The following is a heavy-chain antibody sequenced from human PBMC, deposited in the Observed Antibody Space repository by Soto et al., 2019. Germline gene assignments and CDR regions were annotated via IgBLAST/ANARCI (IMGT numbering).Heavy chain of an antibody. J-gene: IGHJ4*02. CDR1: GFTFTSSA. Sequence: GASVKVSFKASGFTFTSSAVQWVRQARGQRLEWIGWIVVGSGNTNYAQKFQERVTITRDMSTSTAYMELSSLRSEDTAVYYCAAFNVVVVAAAVFDYWGQGTLVTVSS. CDR3: AAFNVVVVAAAVFDY. D-gene: IGHD2-15*01. CDR2: IVVGSGNT. V-gene: IGHV1-58*01.